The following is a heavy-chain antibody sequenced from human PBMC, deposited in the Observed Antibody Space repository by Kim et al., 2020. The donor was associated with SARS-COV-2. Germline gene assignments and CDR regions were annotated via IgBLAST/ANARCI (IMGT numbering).Heavy chain of an antibody. Sequence: GRFTIARDNSKNTLYLQMNSLRAEDTAVYYCAKVGVYCSSTSCYVNWFDPWGQGTLVTVSS. J-gene: IGHJ5*02. V-gene: IGHV3-23*01. CDR3: AKVGVYCSSTSCYVNWFDP. D-gene: IGHD2-2*01.